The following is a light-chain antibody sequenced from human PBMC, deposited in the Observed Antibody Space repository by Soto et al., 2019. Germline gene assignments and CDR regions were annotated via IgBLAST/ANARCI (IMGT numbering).Light chain of an antibody. V-gene: IGLV2-8*01. CDR2: EVS. J-gene: IGLJ1*01. CDR1: SSDVGGYNY. CDR3: SSYAGSNMGV. Sequence: QSALTQPPSASGSPGQSVTISCTGTSSDVGGYNYVSWYQQHPGKAPKLMIYEVSKRPSGVPDRFSGSKSGNTASLTVSGLQAEDGADYYCSSYAGSNMGVFGTGTKLTVL.